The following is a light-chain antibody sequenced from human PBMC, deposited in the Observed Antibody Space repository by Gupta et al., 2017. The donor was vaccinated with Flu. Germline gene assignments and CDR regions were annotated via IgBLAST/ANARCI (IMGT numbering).Light chain of an antibody. CDR3: QYEGNSSIT. CDR2: GTS. Sequence: EFVLTQSPGTLSLSPGERATLSCRASQSINSNYLTWYQQTPGQAPRRLIYGTSRRATGIPDRFGGSGSGTDFTLTINRLEPEDFAVYYCQYEGNSSITFAGGTKVEIK. J-gene: IGKJ4*01. CDR1: QSINSNY. V-gene: IGKV3-20*01.